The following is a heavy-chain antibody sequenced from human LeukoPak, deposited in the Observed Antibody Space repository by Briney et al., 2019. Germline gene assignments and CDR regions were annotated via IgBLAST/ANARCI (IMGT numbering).Heavy chain of an antibody. Sequence: PGGSLRLSCAASGFTFSSYAMHWVRQAPGKGLEWVANIKQDGSEKYYVDSVKGRFTISRDNAKNSLYLQMNSLRAEDTAVYYCARDNYYDSSGQIWGQGTLVTVSS. D-gene: IGHD3-22*01. V-gene: IGHV3-7*01. J-gene: IGHJ4*02. CDR1: GFTFSSYA. CDR2: IKQDGSEK. CDR3: ARDNYYDSSGQI.